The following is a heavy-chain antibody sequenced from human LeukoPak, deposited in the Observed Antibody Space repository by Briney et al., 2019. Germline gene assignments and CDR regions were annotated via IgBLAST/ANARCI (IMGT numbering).Heavy chain of an antibody. Sequence: PGGSLKLSCAASGFTFSDSSIHWVRQASGKGLEWIGLMEKELNGYATAYAASVRGRFTISRDDSQNTAYLQMDSLKTEDTALYYCTRDSGTYNWLDPGGQGTLVTVSS. D-gene: IGHD1-26*01. J-gene: IGHJ5*02. CDR2: MEKELNGYAT. V-gene: IGHV3-73*01. CDR3: TRDSGTYNWLDP. CDR1: GFTFSDSS.